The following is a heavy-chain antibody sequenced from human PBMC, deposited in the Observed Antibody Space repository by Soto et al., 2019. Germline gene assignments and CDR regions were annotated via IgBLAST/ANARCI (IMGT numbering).Heavy chain of an antibody. V-gene: IGHV3-7*05. CDR1: GFTFTSYW. J-gene: IGHJ4*02. D-gene: IGHD4-17*01. CDR2: IKQDGSEK. CDR3: ARDVDADFRTDFDY. Sequence: PGGSLRLSCAASGFTFTSYWMSWVRQAPGKGLEWVANIKQDGSEKYYVDSARGRFTISRDNAENSVYLEMDSLRAEDTALYYCARDVDADFRTDFDYWGRGTLVTVSS.